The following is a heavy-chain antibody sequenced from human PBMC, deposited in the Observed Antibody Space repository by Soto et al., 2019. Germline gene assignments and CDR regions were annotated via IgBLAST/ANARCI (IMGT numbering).Heavy chain of an antibody. CDR3: VKDESINWYSGHFRH. CDR1: GFTFDDYA. CDR2: INWNSGSI. V-gene: IGHV3-9*01. Sequence: EVQLVESGGGLVQPGRSLRLSCAASGFTFDDYAMHWVRQVPGKGLEWVSGINWNSGSIGYADSVKGRFAISRDNAKSSLQPQMNSPRAEDTAFYYCVKDESINWYSGHFRHWGQGTLVTVSS. J-gene: IGHJ1*01. D-gene: IGHD6-13*01.